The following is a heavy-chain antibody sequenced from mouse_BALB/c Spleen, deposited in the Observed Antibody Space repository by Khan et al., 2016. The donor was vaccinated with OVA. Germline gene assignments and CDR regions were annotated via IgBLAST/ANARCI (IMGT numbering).Heavy chain of an antibody. Sequence: VQLQQSGAELVRPGALVKLSCKAPAFNIKDYYIHWVKQRPEQGLEWIGWIDPENGNTIYDPKFQGKASITPDTSSNTAYLQLSGLTSEDTAVSYCGSSSEEDAMDYWGQGTSVIVSS. V-gene: IGHV14-1*02. J-gene: IGHJ4*01. CDR2: IDPENGNT. D-gene: IGHD2-12*01. CDR1: AFNIKDYY. CDR3: GSSSEEDAMDY.